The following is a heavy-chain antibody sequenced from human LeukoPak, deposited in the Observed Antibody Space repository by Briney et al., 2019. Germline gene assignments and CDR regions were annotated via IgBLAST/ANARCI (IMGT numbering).Heavy chain of an antibody. CDR2: MYHSGST. Sequence: NPSETLSLTCTVSGGSISSGSYYWGWIRQPPGKGLEWIGTMYHSGSTNYNPSLKSRVTISVDTSKNQFSLKLSSVTAADTAVYFCARGFRGDNFDYWGQGTLVTVSS. D-gene: IGHD7-27*01. CDR1: GGSISSGSYY. CDR3: ARGFRGDNFDY. J-gene: IGHJ4*02. V-gene: IGHV4-39*07.